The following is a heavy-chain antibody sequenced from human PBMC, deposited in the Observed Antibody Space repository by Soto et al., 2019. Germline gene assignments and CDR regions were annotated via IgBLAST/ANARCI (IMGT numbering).Heavy chain of an antibody. V-gene: IGHV3-23*01. CDR1: GFTFSIYA. CDR3: AKGSMVRGGIITSDWFDP. Sequence: GGSLRLSCAASGFTFSIYAMSWVRQAPGKGLEWVSAISGSGGSTYYADSVKGRFTISRDNSKNTLYLQMNSLRAEDTAVYYCAKGSMVRGGIITSDWFDPWGQGTLVTVSS. D-gene: IGHD3-10*01. CDR2: ISGSGGST. J-gene: IGHJ5*02.